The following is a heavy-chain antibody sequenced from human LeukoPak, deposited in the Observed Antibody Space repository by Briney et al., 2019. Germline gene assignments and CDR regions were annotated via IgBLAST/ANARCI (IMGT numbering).Heavy chain of an antibody. CDR2: IYTSGTP. J-gene: IGHJ5*02. Sequence: SETLSLTCTVSGGSISIYYWSWIRQPAGKGLEWIGRIYTSGTPNYNPSLKSRVTMSLDTSKNQFSLKLSSVTAADTAVYYCARDRMDPNWFDPWGQGTLVTVSS. CDR1: GGSISIYY. D-gene: IGHD2-2*03. CDR3: ARDRMDPNWFDP. V-gene: IGHV4-4*07.